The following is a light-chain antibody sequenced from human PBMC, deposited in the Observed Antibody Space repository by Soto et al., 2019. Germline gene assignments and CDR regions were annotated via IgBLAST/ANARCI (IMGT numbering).Light chain of an antibody. Sequence: IQLTQSPSSLSASVGDRVTITCRASQGISSSLAWYQQTPGKAPKFLIYAASTLQSGVPARFSGSGSGTDFTLTISSLQPEDFATYYCQQYNSYPSFGQGTKVDIK. J-gene: IGKJ1*01. CDR2: AAS. V-gene: IGKV1-9*01. CDR3: QQYNSYPS. CDR1: QGISSS.